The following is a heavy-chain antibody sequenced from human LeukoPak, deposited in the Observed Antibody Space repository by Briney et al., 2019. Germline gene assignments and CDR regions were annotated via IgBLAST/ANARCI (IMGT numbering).Heavy chain of an antibody. Sequence: PGGSLRLSCAASGFTFSSYAMSWVRQAPGKGLEWVSGISGSGGSTCDANSVKGRFTISRDNSKNTLYLQMNSLRAEDTAVYYCAKSKTPYCSSANCLMFDYWGQGALVTVSS. D-gene: IGHD2-2*01. V-gene: IGHV3-23*01. CDR2: ISGSGGST. CDR1: GFTFSSYA. J-gene: IGHJ4*02. CDR3: AKSKTPYCSSANCLMFDY.